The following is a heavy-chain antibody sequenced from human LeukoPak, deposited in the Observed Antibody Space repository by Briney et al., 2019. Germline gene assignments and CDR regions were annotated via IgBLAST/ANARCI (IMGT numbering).Heavy chain of an antibody. D-gene: IGHD6-19*01. CDR2: ISSSSSTI. V-gene: IGHV3-48*01. Sequence: GGSLRLSCAVSGFTFSSYSVNWVRQAPGKGLEWVSYISSSSSTIYYADSVKGRFTISRDNAKNSLYLQMNSLRAEDTAIYYCARDTGYSSGWGRGTLVTVSS. CDR3: ARDTGYSSG. J-gene: IGHJ2*01. CDR1: GFTFSSYS.